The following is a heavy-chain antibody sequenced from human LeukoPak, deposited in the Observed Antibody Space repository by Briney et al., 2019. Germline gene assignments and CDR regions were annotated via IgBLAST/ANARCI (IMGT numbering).Heavy chain of an antibody. CDR2: LSGSYGST. CDR3: ARVGLSSGWSDYYYYMDV. V-gene: IGHV3-23*01. CDR1: GFTFRNDA. J-gene: IGHJ6*03. D-gene: IGHD6-19*01. Sequence: PGGSLRLSCAASGFTFRNDAMSWVRQAPGKGLEWVSTLSGSYGSTYYADSVKGRFTISRDSSKSTLYLQMNSLRAEDTAVYYCARVGLSSGWSDYYYYMDVWGKGTTVNLSS.